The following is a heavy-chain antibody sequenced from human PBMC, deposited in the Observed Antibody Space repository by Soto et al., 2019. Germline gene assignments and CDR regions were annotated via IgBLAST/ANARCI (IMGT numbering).Heavy chain of an antibody. CDR3: ARTSRFDS. CDR1: GGSFRDYY. CDR2: INHSGST. J-gene: IGHJ4*02. D-gene: IGHD6-6*01. V-gene: IGHV4-34*01. Sequence: QVHLQQWGAGLLKSSETLSLTCAVYGGSFRDYYWSWVRQPPGKGLEWIGQINHSGSTNYNPSLKRRATISVDPSTNQFSLQLSSVTAADSPVYYCARTSRFDSWGQGTLVTVSS.